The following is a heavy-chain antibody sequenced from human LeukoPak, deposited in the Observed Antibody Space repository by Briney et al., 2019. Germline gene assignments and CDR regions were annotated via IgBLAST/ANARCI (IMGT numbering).Heavy chain of an antibody. Sequence: SVKVSCKAPGGTFSSYAISWVRQAPGQGLEWMGGIIPIFGTANYAQKFQGRVTITADESTSTAYMELSSLRSEDTAVYYCARGSLWFGELLYGFDPWGQGTLVTVPS. CDR2: IIPIFGTA. V-gene: IGHV1-69*13. CDR1: GGTFSSYA. J-gene: IGHJ5*02. CDR3: ARGSLWFGELLYGFDP. D-gene: IGHD3-10*01.